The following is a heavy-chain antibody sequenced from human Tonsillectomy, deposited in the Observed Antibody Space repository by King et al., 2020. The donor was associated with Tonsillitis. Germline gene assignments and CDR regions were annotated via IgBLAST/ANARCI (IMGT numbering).Heavy chain of an antibody. CDR3: GNGLGYYPIYTLPV. Sequence: QLQESGPGLVKPSETLSLTCTVSGDSINNYYWSWIRQPPGKGLEWIGYIYYRWSTNYHPSLKSRITMSLDTSKNQFSLQLSSVTAADTAGYFWGNGLGYYPIYTLPVWGQGTTVTVSS. V-gene: IGHV4-59*08. J-gene: IGHJ6*02. D-gene: IGHD3-22*01. CDR1: GDSINNYY. CDR2: IYYRWST.